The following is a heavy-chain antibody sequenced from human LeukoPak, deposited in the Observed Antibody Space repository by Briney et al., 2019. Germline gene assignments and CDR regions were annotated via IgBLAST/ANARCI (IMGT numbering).Heavy chain of an antibody. CDR2: IYTSGST. V-gene: IGHV4-61*02. D-gene: IGHD5-18*01. CDR3: ARTEESGYSYGYFGYYYYMDV. Sequence: SETLSLTCTVSGGSISSGSYYWSWIRQPAGKGLEWIGRIYTSGSTNYNPSLKSRVTISVDTSKNQFSLKLSSVTAADTAVYYCARTEESGYSYGYFGYYYYMDVWGKGTTVTVSS. CDR1: GGSISSGSYY. J-gene: IGHJ6*03.